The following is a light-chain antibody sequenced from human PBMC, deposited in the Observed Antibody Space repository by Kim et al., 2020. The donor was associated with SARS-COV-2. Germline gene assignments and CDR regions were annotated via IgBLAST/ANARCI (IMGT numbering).Light chain of an antibody. CDR2: ATS. CDR1: QNINSH. CDR3: QQSYRTPYT. V-gene: IGKV1-39*01. Sequence: DIQMTQSPSSLSASVGDRVTITCRTSQNINSHLNWYHQKPGRAPKLLIYATSTLQGGVPSRFSGSGSETDFTLTISSLQPEDFATYYCQQSYRTPYTFGQGTKVDIK. J-gene: IGKJ2*01.